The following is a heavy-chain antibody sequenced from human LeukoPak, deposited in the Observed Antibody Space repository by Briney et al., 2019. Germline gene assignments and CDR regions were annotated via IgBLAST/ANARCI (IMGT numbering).Heavy chain of an antibody. CDR1: GFTFSSYT. D-gene: IGHD3/OR15-3a*01. V-gene: IGHV3-23*01. J-gene: IGHJ4*02. CDR2: ISGSGDNK. CDR3: AKHLNLDYDY. Sequence: ASLRLSCAASGFTFSSYTMSWVRQAPGKGLEWVSIISGSGDNKYHADSVKGRFTISRDNYKNTLYLQMNSLRAEDTAVYYCAKHLNLDYDYWGQGTLVTVSS.